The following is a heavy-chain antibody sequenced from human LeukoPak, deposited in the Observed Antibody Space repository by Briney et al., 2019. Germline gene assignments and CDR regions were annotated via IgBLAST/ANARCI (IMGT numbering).Heavy chain of an antibody. Sequence: GGSLRLSCSASGFSFSDSYMSWFRLSPQKGLEWIAYITSSGTTTEYADSVKGRFTISRDNSKNTLYLQMNSLRAEDTAVYYCAKPSSGWSNFDSWGQGTLVTVSS. CDR2: ITSSGTTT. CDR3: AKPSSGWSNFDS. D-gene: IGHD6-19*01. V-gene: IGHV3-11*01. J-gene: IGHJ4*02. CDR1: GFSFSDSY.